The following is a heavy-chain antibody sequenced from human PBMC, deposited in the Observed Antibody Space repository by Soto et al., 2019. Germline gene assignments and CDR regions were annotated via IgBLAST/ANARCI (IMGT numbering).Heavy chain of an antibody. CDR1: GYTFTSYT. D-gene: IGHD3-10*01. V-gene: IGHV1-3*04. Sequence: QVQLVQSGAEVKKPGASVKVSCKASGYTFTSYTLHWVRQAPGQRLEWMGWINTGNGNTKYSQKFQGRVTITRDTSASTAYMELSSLRSEDTAVYYCARGDTIVRGVIIDYFDYWGQGTLVTVSS. CDR3: ARGDTIVRGVIIDYFDY. J-gene: IGHJ4*02. CDR2: INTGNGNT.